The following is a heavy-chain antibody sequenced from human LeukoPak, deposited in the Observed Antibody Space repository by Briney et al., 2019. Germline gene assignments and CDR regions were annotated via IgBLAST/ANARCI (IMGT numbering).Heavy chain of an antibody. CDR1: GYSISSGYY. V-gene: IGHV4-38-2*02. J-gene: IGHJ4*02. CDR3: ARGDSSGYWRVFDY. Sequence: SETLSLTCTVSGYSISSGYYWGWIRQPPGKGLEWIGSIYHSGSTYYNPSLKSRVTISVDTSKNQFSLKLSSVTAADTAVYYCARGDSSGYWRVFDYWGQGTLVTVSS. CDR2: IYHSGST. D-gene: IGHD3-22*01.